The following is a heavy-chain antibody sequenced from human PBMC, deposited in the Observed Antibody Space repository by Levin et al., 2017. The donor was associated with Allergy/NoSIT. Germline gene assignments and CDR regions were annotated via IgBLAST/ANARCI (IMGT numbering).Heavy chain of an antibody. CDR3: ARDWAAARVFDY. J-gene: IGHJ4*02. V-gene: IGHV4-31*03. CDR2: IDSSGNT. D-gene: IGHD6-6*01. Sequence: LRLSCSVSGGSISSNYFHWSWIRQHPGKGLEWIGYIDSSGNTYYNPSLKSRVTMSMDTSKNQFSLSLRSVTAADTAVYYCARDWAAARVFDYWGQGTLVSVSS. CDR1: GGSISSNYFH.